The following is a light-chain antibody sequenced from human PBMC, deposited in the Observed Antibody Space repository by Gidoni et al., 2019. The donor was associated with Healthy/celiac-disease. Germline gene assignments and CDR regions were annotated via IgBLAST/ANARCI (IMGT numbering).Light chain of an antibody. CDR2: WAS. V-gene: IGKV4-1*01. J-gene: IGKJ4*01. CDR3: QQYYSTLSLT. CDR1: QSVLYSSNNKNY. Sequence: DIAMTQSPDSLAVSLGERATINCKSSQSVLYSSNNKNYLAWYQQKPGQPPKLLIYWASTRGSGVPDRFSGSGSGTDFTLTISSLQAEDVAVYYCQQYYSTLSLTFGGGTKVEIK.